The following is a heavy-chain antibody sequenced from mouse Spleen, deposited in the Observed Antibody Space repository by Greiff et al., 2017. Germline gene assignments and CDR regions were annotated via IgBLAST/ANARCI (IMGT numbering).Heavy chain of an antibody. Sequence: VQLQQSGAELARPGASVKMSCKASGYTFTSYTMHWVKQRPGQGLEWIGYINPSSGYTKYNQKFKDKATLTADKSSSTAYMQLSSLTSEDSAVYYCAREDYGSRFDYWGQGTTLTVSS. D-gene: IGHD1-1*01. CDR1: GYTFTSYT. V-gene: IGHV1-4*01. J-gene: IGHJ2*01. CDR2: INPSSGYT. CDR3: AREDYGSRFDY.